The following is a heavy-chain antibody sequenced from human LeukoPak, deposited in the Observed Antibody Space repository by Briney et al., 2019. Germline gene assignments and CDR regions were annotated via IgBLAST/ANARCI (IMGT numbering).Heavy chain of an antibody. Sequence: GGSLRLSCAASGFTFSVAAMTWVRQAPGKGLEWVSLIGASGESTYYADSVKGRFTISRDNFKNTLSLQMNSLRVEDTAMYFCAKDIQLSTWGLGTMVTVSS. J-gene: IGHJ3*01. CDR2: IGASGEST. CDR3: AKDIQLST. D-gene: IGHD5-24*01. CDR1: GFTFSVAA. V-gene: IGHV3-23*01.